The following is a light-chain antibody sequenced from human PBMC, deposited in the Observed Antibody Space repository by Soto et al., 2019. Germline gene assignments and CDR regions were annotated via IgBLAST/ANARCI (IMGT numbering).Light chain of an antibody. Sequence: QSALTQPASVSGSPGQSITISCTETSSDVGSYNFVSWYQQHPGKAPKLMIYEGSKRPSGVSNRFSGSKSGNTASLTISGLQAEDEADYYCCAYAGSVIFVGGTQLTVL. CDR2: EGS. J-gene: IGLJ2*01. CDR3: CAYAGSVI. V-gene: IGLV2-23*01. CDR1: SSDVGSYNF.